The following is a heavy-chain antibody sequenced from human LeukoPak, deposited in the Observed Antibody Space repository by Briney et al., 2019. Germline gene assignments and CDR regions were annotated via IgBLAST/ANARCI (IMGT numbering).Heavy chain of an antibody. CDR1: GDSISTYY. Sequence: SETLSLTCTVSGDSISTYYWTWIRQPPGKGLEWIGYVYYTGSANYNPSLKNRVTISVDTSKNQFSLKLSSVTAADTAVYYCARVQSRLSWFDPWGQGTLVTVSS. CDR3: ARVQSRLSWFDP. J-gene: IGHJ5*02. CDR2: VYYTGSA. V-gene: IGHV4-59*12.